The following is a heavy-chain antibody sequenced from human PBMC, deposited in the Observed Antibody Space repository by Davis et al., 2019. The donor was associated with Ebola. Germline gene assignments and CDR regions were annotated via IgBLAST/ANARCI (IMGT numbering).Heavy chain of an antibody. D-gene: IGHD6-6*01. V-gene: IGHV3-30*04. CDR2: ISYDGSNK. CDR3: AKDSSSEAYYYYGMDV. J-gene: IGHJ6*02. CDR1: GFTFSIYA. Sequence: GESLKISRAASGFTFSIYAMHWVRQAPGKGLEWVALISYDGSNKYYADSVKGRFTISRDNSKNTLYLQMNSLRAEDTAVYYCAKDSSSEAYYYYGMDVWGQGTTVTVSS.